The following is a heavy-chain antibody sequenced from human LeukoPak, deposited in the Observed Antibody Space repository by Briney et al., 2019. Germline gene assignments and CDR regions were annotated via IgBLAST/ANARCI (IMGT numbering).Heavy chain of an antibody. Sequence: PGGSLRLSCAASGFTFSSYSMNWVRQAPGKGLEWVSSISSSSSYIYYADSVKGRFTISRDNAKNSLYLQMNSLRAEDTAVYYCASGPYSSSFHPSFWGQGTLVTVSS. V-gene: IGHV3-21*01. J-gene: IGHJ4*02. D-gene: IGHD6-6*01. CDR3: ASGPYSSSFHPSF. CDR2: ISSSSSYI. CDR1: GFTFSSYS.